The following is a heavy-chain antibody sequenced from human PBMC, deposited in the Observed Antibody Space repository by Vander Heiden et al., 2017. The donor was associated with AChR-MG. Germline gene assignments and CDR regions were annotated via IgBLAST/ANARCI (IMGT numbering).Heavy chain of an antibody. CDR1: GFTFARYG. V-gene: IGHV3-33*01. CDR2: LWYDGSNK. D-gene: IGHD6-19*01. CDR3: ARDLEGGEAGTIDY. J-gene: IGHJ4*02. Sequence: QVQLVESGGGVVQPGRSLRLSWAASGFTFARYGMHWVRQAPGKGREWVAVLWYDGSNKYYADSVKGRFTISRDNSKNTLYLQMNSLRAEDTAVYYCARDLEGGEAGTIDYWGQGTLVTVSS.